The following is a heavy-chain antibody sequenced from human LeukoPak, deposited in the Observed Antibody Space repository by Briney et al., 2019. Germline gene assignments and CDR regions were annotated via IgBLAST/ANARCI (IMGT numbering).Heavy chain of an antibody. V-gene: IGHV4-4*07. D-gene: IGHD2-15*01. CDR3: ARDPGGYCSGGSCHNWFDP. CDR1: GGSISSYY. Sequence: SETLSLTCTVSGGSISSYYWSWIRQPAGKGLEWIGRIYTSGSTNYNPSLKSRVTMSVDTSKNQFSLKLSSVTAADTAVYYCARDPGGYCSGGSCHNWFDPWGQGTLVTVSS. J-gene: IGHJ5*02. CDR2: IYTSGST.